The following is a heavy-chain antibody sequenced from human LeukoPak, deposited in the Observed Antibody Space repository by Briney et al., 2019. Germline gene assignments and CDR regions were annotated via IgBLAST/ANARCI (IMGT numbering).Heavy chain of an antibody. Sequence: SETLSLTCGVYGGSFSGYYWSWIRQPPGKGLEWIGYIYYSGSTYYNPSLKSRVTISVDTSKNQFSLKLSSVTAADTAVYYCAREYLRGFDPWGQGTLVTVSS. J-gene: IGHJ5*02. V-gene: IGHV4-30-4*01. CDR2: IYYSGST. CDR1: GGSFSGYY. CDR3: AREYLRGFDP.